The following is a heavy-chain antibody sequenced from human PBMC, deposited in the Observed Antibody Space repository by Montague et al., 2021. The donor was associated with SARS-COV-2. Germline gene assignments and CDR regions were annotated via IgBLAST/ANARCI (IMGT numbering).Heavy chain of an antibody. Sequence: SETLSLTCAVYGGSFSGYYWNWIRQPPWKGLEWIGEINHSGSTNYNPSLKSRVTISVDTSNNQFSLKLTSVTAADTAVYYCARGQTNNIGMVATRLDYWGQGTLVTVSS. CDR1: GGSFSGYY. V-gene: IGHV4-34*01. J-gene: IGHJ4*02. D-gene: IGHD5-12*01. CDR2: INHSGST. CDR3: ARGQTNNIGMVATRLDY.